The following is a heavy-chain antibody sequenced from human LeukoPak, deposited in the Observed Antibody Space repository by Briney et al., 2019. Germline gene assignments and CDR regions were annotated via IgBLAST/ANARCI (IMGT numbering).Heavy chain of an antibody. D-gene: IGHD3-22*01. CDR3: ARLKFYDSTGHSPGYYMDV. CDR2: IYGNGIT. J-gene: IGHJ6*03. CDR1: GGSIISYY. V-gene: IGHV4-4*07. Sequence: PSETLSLTCTVSGGSIISYYWSWIRQSAGQGLEWIGRIYGNGITDYNASLKSRVTMSLDTSRKQFSLRLTSVTAADTAVHYCARLKFYDSTGHSPGYYMDVWGKGTTVSVFS.